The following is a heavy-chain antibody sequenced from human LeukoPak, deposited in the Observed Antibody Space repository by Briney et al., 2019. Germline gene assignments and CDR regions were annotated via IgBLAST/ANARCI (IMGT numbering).Heavy chain of an antibody. CDR1: GFTFRSYA. D-gene: IGHD6-19*01. CDR2: ISGSGDST. Sequence: GGSLRLSCAASGFTFRSYAMTWVRQAPGKGLEWVSSISGSGDSTFYADSVKGRFTISRDNSKNTLHLQMNSLRAEDTAVYYCAKASSFSSGWSHDYWGQGTLVTVSS. V-gene: IGHV3-23*01. J-gene: IGHJ4*02. CDR3: AKASSFSSGWSHDY.